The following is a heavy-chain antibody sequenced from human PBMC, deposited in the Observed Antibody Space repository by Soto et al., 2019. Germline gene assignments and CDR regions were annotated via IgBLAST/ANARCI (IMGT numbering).Heavy chain of an antibody. J-gene: IGHJ4*02. D-gene: IGHD2-15*01. V-gene: IGHV3-23*01. CDR1: GFTFSSYA. Sequence: GGSLRLSCAASGFTFSSYAMSWVRQAPGKGLEWVSAISGSGGSTYYADSVKGRFTISRDNSKNTLYLQMNSLRAEDTAVYYCAKEFDIVVVVAATPHFDYWGQGTLVTVSS. CDR2: ISGSGGST. CDR3: AKEFDIVVVVAATPHFDY.